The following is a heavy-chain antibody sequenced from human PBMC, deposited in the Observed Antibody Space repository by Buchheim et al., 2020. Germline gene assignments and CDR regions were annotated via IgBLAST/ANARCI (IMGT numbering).Heavy chain of an antibody. D-gene: IGHD3-22*01. CDR3: AKMGRPYYYDSSGYSTGGVYFDY. CDR2: ISGSGGST. CDR1: GFTFSSYA. J-gene: IGHJ4*02. V-gene: IGHV3-23*01. Sequence: EVQLLESGGGLVQPGGSLRLSCAASGFTFSSYAMSWVRQAPGKGLEWVSAISGSGGSTYYAASVKGRFTISRDTSKNTMYLQMNSLRAEDTAVYYCAKMGRPYYYDSSGYSTGGVYFDYWGQGTL.